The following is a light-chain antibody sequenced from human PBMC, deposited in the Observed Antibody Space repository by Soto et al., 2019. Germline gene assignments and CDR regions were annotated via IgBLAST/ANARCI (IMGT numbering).Light chain of an antibody. V-gene: IGKV3-11*01. CDR3: QQRSNWPPWT. CDR1: QSVSSY. J-gene: IGKJ1*01. Sequence: VLTQSPATLSLSPGERATLSCRASQSVSSYLAWYQQKPGQAHRLLIYDASNRATGIPARFSGSGSGTDYTLTISSLEPEDFAVYYCQQRSNWPPWTFGQGTKVEIK. CDR2: DAS.